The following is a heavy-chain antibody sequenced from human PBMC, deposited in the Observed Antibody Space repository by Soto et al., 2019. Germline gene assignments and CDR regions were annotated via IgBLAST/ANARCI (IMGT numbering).Heavy chain of an antibody. CDR1: GYTFTSYG. CDR3: ARGRYGDY. Sequence: QVHLVQSGAEVKKPGASVKVSCKASGYTFTSYGITWVRQAPGQGLEWMGWISAHNGNTDYAQKLQGRVIVTRDTSTRTAYIELTSLISDDTAVYYCARGRYGDYWGQGALVTVSS. CDR2: ISAHNGNT. D-gene: IGHD1-1*01. V-gene: IGHV1-18*01. J-gene: IGHJ4*02.